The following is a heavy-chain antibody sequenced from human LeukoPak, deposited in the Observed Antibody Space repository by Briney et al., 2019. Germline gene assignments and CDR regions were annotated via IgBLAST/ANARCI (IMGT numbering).Heavy chain of an antibody. Sequence: SETLSLTCTVSGGSFSGYSWNWIRQPPGKGLEWIAEINFTGSTDTGSTSYSPSLKSRVTISVDTSKNQLSLHLRSATAADTGVYFCARGFSGFWGLDFWGQGTLVTVSS. D-gene: IGHD7-27*01. J-gene: IGHJ4*02. CDR2: INFTGSTDTGST. CDR3: ARGFSGFWGLDF. V-gene: IGHV4-34*01. CDR1: GGSFSGYS.